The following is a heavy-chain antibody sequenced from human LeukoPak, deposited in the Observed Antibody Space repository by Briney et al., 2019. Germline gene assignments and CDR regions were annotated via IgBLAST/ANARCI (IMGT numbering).Heavy chain of an antibody. CDR1: GYSISSGYY. CDR3: ARDGVVPAASFDY. V-gene: IGHV4-38-2*02. J-gene: IGHJ4*02. Sequence: SETLSLTCTVSGYSISSGYYWGWIRQPPGKGLEWIGSIYHSRSTYYNPSLKSRVTISVDTSKNQFSLKLSSVTAADTAVYYCARDGVVPAASFDYWGQGTLVTVSS. D-gene: IGHD2-2*01. CDR2: IYHSRST.